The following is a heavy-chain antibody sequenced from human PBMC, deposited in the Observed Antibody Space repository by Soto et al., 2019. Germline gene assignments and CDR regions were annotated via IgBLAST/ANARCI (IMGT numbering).Heavy chain of an antibody. Sequence: SETLSLTCAVYGGSFSGYYWSWIRQPPGKGLEWIGEINHSGSTNYNPSLKSRVTISVDTSKNQFSLKLSSVTAADTAVYYCARIRYDSSGYPNDAFDIWGQGTMVT. CDR1: GGSFSGYY. J-gene: IGHJ3*02. V-gene: IGHV4-34*01. D-gene: IGHD3-22*01. CDR2: INHSGST. CDR3: ARIRYDSSGYPNDAFDI.